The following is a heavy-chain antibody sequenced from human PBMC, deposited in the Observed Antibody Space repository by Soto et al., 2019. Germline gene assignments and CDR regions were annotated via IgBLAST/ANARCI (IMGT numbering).Heavy chain of an antibody. Sequence: PSEPLYLTSKVSGGSINSAGYSWSWIRQHPGKGLEWIGYIYYSGRTYYNPSLKSRVTISIDTSKTQFSLKLSSVTAADTAVYYLSSVQTLIGRRTGRDHRGQGTVVT. D-gene: IGHD1-1*01. CDR3: SSVQTLIGRRTGRDH. CDR1: GGSINSAGYS. J-gene: IGHJ4*02. CDR2: IYYSGRT. V-gene: IGHV4-31*03.